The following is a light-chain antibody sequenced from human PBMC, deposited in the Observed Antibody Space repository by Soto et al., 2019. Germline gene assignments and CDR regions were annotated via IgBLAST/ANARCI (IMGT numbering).Light chain of an antibody. J-gene: IGLJ1*01. CDR2: EVR. Sequence: LTHPASVSWSPGQSITISCTGTSSDVGGYNYVSWYQQHPGKAPKLMIYEVRNRPSGISNRFSGSKSGNTASLTISGLQAEDEADYYCTSYTSSSPYVFGTGTKVTVL. CDR1: SSDVGGYNY. V-gene: IGLV2-14*01. CDR3: TSYTSSSPYV.